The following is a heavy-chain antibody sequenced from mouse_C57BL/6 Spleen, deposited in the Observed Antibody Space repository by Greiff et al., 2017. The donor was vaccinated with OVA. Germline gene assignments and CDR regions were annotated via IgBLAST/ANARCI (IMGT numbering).Heavy chain of an antibody. V-gene: IGHV1-53*01. D-gene: IGHD1-1*01. CDR1: GYTFTSYW. Sequence: QVQLQQPGTELVKPGASVKLSCKASGYTFTSYWMHWVKQRPGRGLEWIGNINPSNGGTNYNEKFKSKATLTVDKSSSTAYMQLSSLTSEDSAVYYCSSYGSSGRGPFDYWGQGTTLTVSS. CDR2: INPSNGGT. CDR3: SSYGSSGRGPFDY. J-gene: IGHJ2*01.